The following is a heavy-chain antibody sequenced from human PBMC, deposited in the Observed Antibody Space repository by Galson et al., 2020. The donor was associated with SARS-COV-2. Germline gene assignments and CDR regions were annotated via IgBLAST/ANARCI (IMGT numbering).Heavy chain of an antibody. CDR2: ISYDGSNK. V-gene: IGHV3-30*04. CDR1: GFTFSSYA. J-gene: IGHJ4*02. D-gene: IGHD3-22*01. Sequence: GESLKISCAASGFTFSSYAMHWVRQAPGKGLEWVAVISYDGSNKYYADSVKGRFTISRDNSKNTLYLQMNSLRAEDTAVYYCARYDSSGYHVHYFDYWGQGTLVTVSS. CDR3: ARYDSSGYHVHYFDY.